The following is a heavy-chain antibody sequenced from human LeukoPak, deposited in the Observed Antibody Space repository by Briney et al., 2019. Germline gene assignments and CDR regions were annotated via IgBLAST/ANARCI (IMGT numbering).Heavy chain of an antibody. Sequence: GGSLRLSCAASGFTFSSYAMSWVRQAPGKGLEWVSAISGSGGSTYYAGSVKGRFTISRDNSKNTLYLQMNSLRAEDTAVYYCAKDSAYCDFWSGPNPADYWGQGTLVTVSS. CDR1: GFTFSSYA. V-gene: IGHV3-23*01. J-gene: IGHJ4*02. CDR2: ISGSGGST. D-gene: IGHD3-3*01. CDR3: AKDSAYCDFWSGPNPADY.